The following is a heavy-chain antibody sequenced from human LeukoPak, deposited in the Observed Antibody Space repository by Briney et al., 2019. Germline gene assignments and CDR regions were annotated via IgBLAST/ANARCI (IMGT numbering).Heavy chain of an antibody. Sequence: PGGSLRLSCAASGFTFSSYAMSWVRQAPGKGLEWVSAIGSSGGSTYYADSVKGRFTISRDNSKNTLYLQMNSLRAEDTAVYYCAKGRLYDSSGYYSRYFDYWGQGTLVTVSS. V-gene: IGHV3-23*01. CDR2: IGSSGGST. CDR1: GFTFSSYA. D-gene: IGHD3-22*01. J-gene: IGHJ4*02. CDR3: AKGRLYDSSGYYSRYFDY.